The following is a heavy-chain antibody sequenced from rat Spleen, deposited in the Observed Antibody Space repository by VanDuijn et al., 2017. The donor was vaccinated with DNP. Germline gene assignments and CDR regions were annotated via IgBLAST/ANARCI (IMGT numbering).Heavy chain of an antibody. CDR1: GFNFNDYW. D-gene: IGHD1-2*01. Sequence: EVKLVESGGGLVQPGRSLKLSCAASGFNFNDYWMGWVRQAPGKGLEWIGEIKKDSSIINYTPSLKDKFTISRDNAQNTLFLQMSKLGSEDTAIYYCARGRLYPHYAMDAWGQGTSVTVSS. J-gene: IGHJ4*01. V-gene: IGHV4-2*01. CDR3: ARGRLYPHYAMDA. CDR2: IKKDSSII.